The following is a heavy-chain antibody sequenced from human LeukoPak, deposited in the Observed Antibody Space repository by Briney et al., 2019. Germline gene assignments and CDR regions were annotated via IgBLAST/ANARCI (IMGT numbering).Heavy chain of an antibody. CDR1: GFTFSSYG. Sequence: GGSLRLSCAASGFTFSSYGMHWVRQAPGKGLEWVAVIWYDGSNKYYADSVKGRFTISTDNSKNTLYLQMNSLRAEDTAVYYCAKDSHIVVVAGVDSHMDVWGKGTTVTVSS. D-gene: IGHD2-15*01. J-gene: IGHJ6*03. V-gene: IGHV3-33*06. CDR3: AKDSHIVVVAGVDSHMDV. CDR2: IWYDGSNK.